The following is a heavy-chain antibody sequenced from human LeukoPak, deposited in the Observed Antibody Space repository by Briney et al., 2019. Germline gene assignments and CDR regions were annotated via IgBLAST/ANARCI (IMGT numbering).Heavy chain of an antibody. CDR1: GFTFSSYA. D-gene: IGHD4-23*01. Sequence: GGSLRLSCAASGFTFSSYAMSWVRQAPGKGLEWVSSISSSSSYIYYADSVKGRFTISGDNAKNSLYLQMNSLRAEDTAVYYCARDRDYGGNWGAFDIWGQGTMVTVSS. J-gene: IGHJ3*02. V-gene: IGHV3-21*01. CDR2: ISSSSSYI. CDR3: ARDRDYGGNWGAFDI.